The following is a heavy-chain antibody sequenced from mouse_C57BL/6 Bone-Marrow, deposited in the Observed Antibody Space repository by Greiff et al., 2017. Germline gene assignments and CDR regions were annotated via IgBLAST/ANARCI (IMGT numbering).Heavy chain of an antibody. J-gene: IGHJ1*03. CDR1: GYTFTSYW. Sequence: QVQLQQPGAELVKPGASVKVSCKASGYTFTSYWMHWVKQRPGQGLEWIGRIHPSDSDTNYNQKFKGKATLTVDKSSSTAYMQLSCLTSEDSAVYYCAIKRLGPYDGYSYWYFDVWGTGTTVTVSS. CDR2: IHPSDSDT. V-gene: IGHV1-74*01. D-gene: IGHD2-3*01. CDR3: AIKRLGPYDGYSYWYFDV.